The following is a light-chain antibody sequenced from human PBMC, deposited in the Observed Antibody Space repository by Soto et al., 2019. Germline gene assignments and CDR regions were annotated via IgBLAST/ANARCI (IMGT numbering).Light chain of an antibody. V-gene: IGLV3-1*01. CDR3: QAWDRSTGV. CDR2: QDS. Sequence: SYELTQPPSVSVSPGQTASINCSGDKLGDKYVCWYHQKPGQSPVLVIYQDSKRPSGIPERFSGSNSGNTATLTISGTQPMDEADYYCQAWDRSTGVFGTGTKLTVL. J-gene: IGLJ1*01. CDR1: KLGDKY.